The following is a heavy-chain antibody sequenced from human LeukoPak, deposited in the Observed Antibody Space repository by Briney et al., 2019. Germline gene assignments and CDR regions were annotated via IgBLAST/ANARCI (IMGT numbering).Heavy chain of an antibody. CDR3: ARAAGFWSGYGYYYYMDV. V-gene: IGHV3-7*01. Sequence: GGSLRLSCAASGFTFRSYWMSWVRQAPGKGLEWVANIKQDGSEKYYVDSVKGRFTISRDNAKNSLYLQMNSLRAEDTAVYYCARAAGFWSGYGYYYYMDVWGKGTTVTVSS. CDR1: GFTFRSYW. D-gene: IGHD3-3*01. CDR2: IKQDGSEK. J-gene: IGHJ6*03.